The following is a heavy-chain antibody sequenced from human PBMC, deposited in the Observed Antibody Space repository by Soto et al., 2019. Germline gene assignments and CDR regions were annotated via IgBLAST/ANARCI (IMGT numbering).Heavy chain of an antibody. CDR3: ARSPPLRECPGGDCSHFDY. D-gene: IGHD2-21*02. J-gene: IGHJ4*02. Sequence: QVQLVQSGAGVQKPGASVKVSCEASGYRFTAYYMHWVRQAPRQGLEWMAIINPSSGVANYAQRFQGRFTMTRDTSTSTVYMELSRLRSEDTAVYYCARSPPLRECPGGDCSHFDYWGQGTLVTVS. CDR2: INPSSGVA. V-gene: IGHV1-46*01. CDR1: GYRFTAYY.